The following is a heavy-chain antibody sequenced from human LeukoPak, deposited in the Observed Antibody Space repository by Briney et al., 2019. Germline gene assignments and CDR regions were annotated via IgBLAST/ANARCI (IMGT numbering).Heavy chain of an antibody. CDR2: IYSAGAT. Sequence: GGSLRLSCAASGFTVSDNYMTWVRQAPGKGLEWVSSIYSAGATHYAESVKGRFIISRDNSKNTLYLQMNSLRAEDMAVYYCARLSYDILTGYLPLLDWGQGSLVTVSS. V-gene: IGHV3-53*01. CDR3: ARLSYDILTGYLPLLD. CDR1: GFTVSDNY. D-gene: IGHD3-9*01. J-gene: IGHJ4*02.